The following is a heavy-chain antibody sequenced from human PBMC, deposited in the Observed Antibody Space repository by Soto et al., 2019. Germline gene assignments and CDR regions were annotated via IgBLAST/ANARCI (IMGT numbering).Heavy chain of an antibody. J-gene: IGHJ4*02. V-gene: IGHV4-59*08. D-gene: IGHD3-22*01. CDR3: ARHQDYYDSSGYYSSFDY. Sequence: SETLSLTCTVSGGSISSYYWSWIRQPPGKGLEWIGYIYYSGSTNYNPSLKSRVTISVDTSKNQFSLKLSSVTAADTAVYYCARHQDYYDSSGYYSSFDYRGQGTLVTVSS. CDR1: GGSISSYY. CDR2: IYYSGST.